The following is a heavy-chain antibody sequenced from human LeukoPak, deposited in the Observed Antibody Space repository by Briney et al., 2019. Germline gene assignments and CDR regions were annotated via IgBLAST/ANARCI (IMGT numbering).Heavy chain of an antibody. CDR1: GYTFTGYY. Sequence: GASVKVSCKASGYTFTGYYMHWVRQAPGQGLEWMGGIIPIFGTANYAQKFQGRVTITADESTSTAYMELSSLRSEDTAVYYCAREGASDSSPSVPWGQGTLVTVSS. D-gene: IGHD3-22*01. J-gene: IGHJ5*02. V-gene: IGHV1-69*13. CDR2: IIPIFGTA. CDR3: AREGASDSSPSVP.